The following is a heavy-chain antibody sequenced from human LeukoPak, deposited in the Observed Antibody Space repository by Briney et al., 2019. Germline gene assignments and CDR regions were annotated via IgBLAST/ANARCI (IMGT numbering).Heavy chain of an antibody. J-gene: IGHJ5*02. CDR2: IYYSGST. D-gene: IGHD3-22*01. CDR1: GGSISSGGYY. CDR3: ARAGDYDSSGYYSNWFDP. Sequence: SQTLSLTCTVSGGSISSGGYYWSGIRQHPGKGLEWIGYIYYSGSTYYNPSLKSRVTISVDTSKNQFSLKLSSVTAADTAVYYCARAGDYDSSGYYSNWFDPWGQGTLVTVSS. V-gene: IGHV4-31*03.